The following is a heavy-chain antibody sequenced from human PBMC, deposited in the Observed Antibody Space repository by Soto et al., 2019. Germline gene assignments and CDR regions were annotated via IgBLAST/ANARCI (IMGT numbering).Heavy chain of an antibody. CDR3: GGGMAGAAVPFFDY. CDR2: IIPIFGTA. D-gene: IGHD6-19*01. V-gene: IGHV1-69*01. Sequence: QVQLVQSGAEVKKPGSSVKVSCKASGGTFSSYAISWVRQAPGQGLEWMGGIIPIFGTANYAQKFQGRVRITGTESTGTAYWERGGWRLEDTAGYYCGGGMAGAAVPFFDYWGQGTLFPFSS. CDR1: GGTFSSYA. J-gene: IGHJ4*02.